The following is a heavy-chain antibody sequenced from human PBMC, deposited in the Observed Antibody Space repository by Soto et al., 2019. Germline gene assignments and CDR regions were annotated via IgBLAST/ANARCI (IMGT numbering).Heavy chain of an antibody. CDR1: GFTVSNNY. D-gene: IGHD1-1*01. Sequence: ELQLVASGGGLVQPGGSLRLSCAASGFTVSNNYLRWVRQAPGKGLEWVSHIYSGGDTYYADSVKGRFTISRDNSKNTLYLQMDSLRAEDTAVYYCARDGTYNWVGGQGILVTVSS. CDR2: IYSGGDT. J-gene: IGHJ4*02. CDR3: ARDGTYNWV. V-gene: IGHV3-66*01.